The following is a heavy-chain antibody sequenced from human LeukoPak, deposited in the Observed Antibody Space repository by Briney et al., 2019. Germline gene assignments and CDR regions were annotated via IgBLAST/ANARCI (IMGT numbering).Heavy chain of an antibody. J-gene: IGHJ5*02. CDR2: MFHSGSA. CDR3: ARGGGLWFGEPNNWFDP. CDR1: GDSINSSY. D-gene: IGHD3-10*01. V-gene: IGHV4-59*01. Sequence: SETLSLTCTVSGDSINSSYWSWLRQPPGKGLEWIGYMFHSGSANYNPSLKSRATISVDTSRNQFSLRLTSATAADTAVYYCARGGGLWFGEPNNWFDPWGQGILVTVAS.